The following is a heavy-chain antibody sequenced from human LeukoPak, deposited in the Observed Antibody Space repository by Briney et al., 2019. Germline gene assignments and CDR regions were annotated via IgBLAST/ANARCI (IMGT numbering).Heavy chain of an antibody. J-gene: IGHJ4*02. CDR2: IYTSGST. CDR3: AREGVSNFFDY. Sequence: SETLSLTCSVSGGSISGQYWSWIRQPAGKGLECIGRIYTSGSTKYNPSLKSRVTMSVDTSKNQFSLKLGSVTAADTAVYYCAREGVSNFFDYWGQGTLVTVSS. D-gene: IGHD2-8*01. CDR1: GGSISGQY. V-gene: IGHV4-4*07.